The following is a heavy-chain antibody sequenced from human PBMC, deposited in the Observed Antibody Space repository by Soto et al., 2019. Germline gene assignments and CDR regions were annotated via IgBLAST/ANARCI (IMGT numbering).Heavy chain of an antibody. J-gene: IGHJ5*02. CDR3: ARGRGGSGWYGGTWFDP. D-gene: IGHD6-19*01. Sequence: SETLSLTCSVYGGSFSGYYWSWIRQPPGKGLEWIGEINHSGSTNYNPSLKSRVTISVDTSKNQFSLKLSSVTAADTAVYYCARGRGGSGWYGGTWFDPWGQGTLVTVSS. CDR1: GGSFSGYY. V-gene: IGHV4-34*01. CDR2: INHSGST.